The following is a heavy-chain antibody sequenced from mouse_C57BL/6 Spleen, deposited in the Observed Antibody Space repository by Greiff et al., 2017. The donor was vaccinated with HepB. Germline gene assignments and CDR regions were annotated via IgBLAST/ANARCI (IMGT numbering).Heavy chain of an antibody. V-gene: IGHV5-6*02. CDR2: ISSGGSYT. CDR3: ARHGGSQFAY. Sequence: EVMLVESGGDLVKPGGSLKLSCAASGFTFSSYGMSWVRQTPDKRLEWVATISSGGSYTYYPDSVKGRITISRDNAKNTLYLQMSSLKSEDTAMYYCARHGGSQFAYWGQGTLVTVSA. D-gene: IGHD6-1*01. CDR1: GFTFSSYG. J-gene: IGHJ3*01.